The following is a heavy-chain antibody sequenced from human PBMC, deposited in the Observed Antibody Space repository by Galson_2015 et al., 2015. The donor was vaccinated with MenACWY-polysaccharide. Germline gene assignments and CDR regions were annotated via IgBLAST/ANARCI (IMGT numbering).Heavy chain of an antibody. CDR3: AREGSRIVFHAFDV. V-gene: IGHV3-33*01. CDR1: GLRFSGSG. CDR2: IQYDGTNK. J-gene: IGHJ3*01. Sequence: SLRLSCAASGLRFSGSGMHWVRQAPGKGLEWVAVIQYDGTNKVYADSVKGRFSISRGNSKNTLYLEMNSLRAEDTALYYCAREGSRIVFHAFDVWGQGTMVTVSS. D-gene: IGHD2-21*01.